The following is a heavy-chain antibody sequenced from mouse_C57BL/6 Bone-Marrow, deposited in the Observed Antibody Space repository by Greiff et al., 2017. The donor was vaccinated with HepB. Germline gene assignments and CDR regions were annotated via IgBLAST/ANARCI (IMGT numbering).Heavy chain of an antibody. V-gene: IGHV5-2*03. D-gene: IGHD1-1*01. CDR3: ARRCCLLPSWFAY. J-gene: IGHJ3*01. CDR2: INSDGGST. Sequence: EVKVVESGGGLVQPGESLKLSCESNEYEFPSHDMSWVRKTPEKRLEWVAAINSDGGSTYYPDTMERRVTISRDNTKKTPYLQMSSLRSEDTAVYYCARRCCLLPSWFAYWGQGTLVTVSA. CDR1: EYEFPSHD.